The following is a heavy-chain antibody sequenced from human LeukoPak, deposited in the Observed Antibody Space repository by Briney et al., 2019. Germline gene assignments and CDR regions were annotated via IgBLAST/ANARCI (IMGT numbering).Heavy chain of an antibody. D-gene: IGHD4-17*01. CDR2: ISISSSII. CDR3: ARVNYGDYLPSFDY. CDR1: GFTFSSYS. V-gene: IGHV3-48*01. J-gene: IGHJ4*02. Sequence: GGSLRLSCAASGFTFSSYSMNWVRQAPGKGLEWVSYISISSSIIYYADAVKGRFTISRDNAKNSLYLQMNSLRAEGTAVYYCARVNYGDYLPSFDYWGQGTLVTVSS.